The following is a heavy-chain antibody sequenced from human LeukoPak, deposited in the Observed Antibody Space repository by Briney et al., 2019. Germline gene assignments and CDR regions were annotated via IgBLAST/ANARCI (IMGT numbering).Heavy chain of an antibody. CDR2: ISGSGGST. CDR1: GFTFSSYN. J-gene: IGHJ4*02. CDR3: AKDLSMVRGVIRSFDY. Sequence: PGGSLRLSCAASGFTFSSYNMNWVRQAPGKGLEWVSAISGSGGSTYYADSVKGRFTISRDNSKNTLYLQMNSLRAEDTAVYYCAKDLSMVRGVIRSFDYWGQGTLVTVSS. V-gene: IGHV3-23*01. D-gene: IGHD3-10*01.